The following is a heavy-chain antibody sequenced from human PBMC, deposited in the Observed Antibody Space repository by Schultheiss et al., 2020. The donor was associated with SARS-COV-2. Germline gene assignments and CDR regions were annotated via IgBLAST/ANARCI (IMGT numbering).Heavy chain of an antibody. CDR1: GGSISSGGYY. V-gene: IGHV4-61*08. CDR3: ARGLGEVGSDYYYYMDV. Sequence: SETLSLTCTVSGGSISSGGYYWSWIRQHPGKGLEWIGYIYYSGSTNYNPSLKSRVTISVDTSKNQFSLKLSSVTAADTAVYYCARGLGEVGSDYYYYMDVWGKGTTVTVSS. CDR2: IYYSGST. J-gene: IGHJ6*03. D-gene: IGHD3-16*01.